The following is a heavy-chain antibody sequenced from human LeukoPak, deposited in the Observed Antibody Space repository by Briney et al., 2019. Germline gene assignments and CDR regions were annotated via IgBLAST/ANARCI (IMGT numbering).Heavy chain of an antibody. CDR2: LSGSGTAT. J-gene: IGHJ6*03. Sequence: GGSLRLSCEASQFTFSRFAMSWIRQAPGTGLEWVSTLSGSGTATYYADSVKGRFTTSRDNSKDTLYLQMDNLRADDTAVYYCAKHLGSHYFLFCYRDVWGRGTSVIVS. D-gene: IGHD2/OR15-2a*01. V-gene: IGHV3-23*01. CDR1: QFTFSRFA. CDR3: AKHLGSHYFLFCYRDV.